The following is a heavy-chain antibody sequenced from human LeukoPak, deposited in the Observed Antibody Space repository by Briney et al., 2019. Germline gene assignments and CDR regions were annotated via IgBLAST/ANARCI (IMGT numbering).Heavy chain of an antibody. CDR2: VDHTRNT. CDR1: GGSFSGYY. Sequence: SETLSLTCAVYGGSFSGYYWSWIRQPPGKGLEWIGYVDHTRNTNFNPSLNGRVSISRDTTKNLFSLSLRSVTAADTAVYYCARASYSYDINGWVPFDYWGQGTLVTVSS. J-gene: IGHJ4*02. CDR3: ARASYSYDINGWVPFDY. V-gene: IGHV4-34*01. D-gene: IGHD3-22*01.